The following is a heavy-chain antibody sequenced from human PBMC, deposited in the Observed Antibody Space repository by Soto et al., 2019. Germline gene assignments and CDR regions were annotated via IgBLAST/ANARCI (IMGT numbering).Heavy chain of an antibody. D-gene: IGHD5-18*01. Sequence: PGGSLRLSCVASGFTVSSNYMSWVRQAPGKGLEWVSVIYSGGSTYYADSVKGRFTISRDNSKNTLYLQMNSLRAEDTAVYYCARRGVTTPGYYYYYYMDVWGKGTTVTV. CDR1: GFTVSSNY. CDR2: IYSGGST. J-gene: IGHJ6*03. CDR3: ARRGVTTPGYYYYYYMDV. V-gene: IGHV3-66*01.